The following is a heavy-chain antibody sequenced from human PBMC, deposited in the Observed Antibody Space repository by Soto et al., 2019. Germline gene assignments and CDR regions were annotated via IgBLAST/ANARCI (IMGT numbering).Heavy chain of an antibody. Sequence: GGSLRLSCAASGFTFSSYSMNWVRQAPGKGLEWVSSISSSSSYIYYADSVKGRFTISRDNAKNSLYLQMNSLRAEDTAVSYCARVHANYRAFDYWGQGTLVTVSS. V-gene: IGHV3-21*01. CDR2: ISSSSSYI. D-gene: IGHD3-16*02. J-gene: IGHJ4*02. CDR3: ARVHANYRAFDY. CDR1: GFTFSSYS.